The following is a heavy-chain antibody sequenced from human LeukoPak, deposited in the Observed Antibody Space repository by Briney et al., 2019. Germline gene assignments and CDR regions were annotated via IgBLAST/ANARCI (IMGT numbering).Heavy chain of an antibody. J-gene: IGHJ4*02. Sequence: GGSLRLSCEASGFTFSSYWMHWVRQAPGKGLVWVSRINSDGSSTSYADSVKGRFTISRDNAKNTLYLQMNSLRAEDTAVYYCARDPDIAVAANYFDYWGQGTLVTVSS. V-gene: IGHV3-74*01. CDR1: GFTFSSYW. CDR2: INSDGSST. D-gene: IGHD6-19*01. CDR3: ARDPDIAVAANYFDY.